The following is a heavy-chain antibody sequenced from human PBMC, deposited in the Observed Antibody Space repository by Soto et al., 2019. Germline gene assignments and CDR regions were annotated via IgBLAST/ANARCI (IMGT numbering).Heavy chain of an antibody. D-gene: IGHD2-15*01. CDR3: ARVREGQXXTLYYFDY. CDR2: IYYSGST. J-gene: IGHJ4*02. Sequence: SETLSLTCTVSGGSISSYYWSWIRQPPGKGLEWIGYIYYSGSTNYNPSLKSRVTISVDTSKNQFSLKLSSVTAADTAVYYCARVREGQXXTLYYFDYWGQGTLVTVSS. CDR1: GGSISSYY. V-gene: IGHV4-59*01.